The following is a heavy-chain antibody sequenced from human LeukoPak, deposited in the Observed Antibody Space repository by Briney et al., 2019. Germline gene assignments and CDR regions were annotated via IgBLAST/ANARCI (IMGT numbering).Heavy chain of an antibody. CDR2: ISGSGGST. CDR3: AKDPGYCSSTSCYYFDY. Sequence: GGSLRLSCAASGFTFSSYAMSWVRQAPGKGLEWVSAISGSGGSTYYADSVKGRFTISRDNSKDTLYLQMNSLRAEDTAVYYCAKDPGYCSSTSCYYFDYWGQGTLVTVSS. D-gene: IGHD2-2*01. CDR1: GFTFSSYA. J-gene: IGHJ4*02. V-gene: IGHV3-23*01.